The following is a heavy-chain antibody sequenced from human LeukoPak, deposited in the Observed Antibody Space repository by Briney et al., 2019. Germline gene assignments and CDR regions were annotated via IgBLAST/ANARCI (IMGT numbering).Heavy chain of an antibody. D-gene: IGHD3-10*01. J-gene: IGHJ6*02. Sequence: GGSLRLSCAASGFTFSDYYMSWIRQAPGKGLEWVSYISSSGSTIYYADSVKDRFTISRDNAKNSLYLQMNSLRAEDTAVYYCWGSGSYYYYGMDVWGQGTTVTVSS. CDR2: ISSSGSTI. CDR1: GFTFSDYY. CDR3: WGSGSYYYYGMDV. V-gene: IGHV3-11*01.